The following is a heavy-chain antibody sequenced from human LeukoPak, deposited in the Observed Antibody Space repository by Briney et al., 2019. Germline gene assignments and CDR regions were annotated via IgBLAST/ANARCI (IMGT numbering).Heavy chain of an antibody. Sequence: PSETLSLTCAVYVGSFSGYYWSWIRQPPGKGLEWIGEINHRGSTKYNPSLKSRVTISVDTSKNQFSLKVSSVTAADTAVHYCARGLRYSGSYYGAFDIWGQGTMVTVSS. CDR3: ARGLRYSGSYYGAFDI. D-gene: IGHD1-26*01. V-gene: IGHV4-34*01. CDR2: INHRGST. J-gene: IGHJ3*02. CDR1: VGSFSGYY.